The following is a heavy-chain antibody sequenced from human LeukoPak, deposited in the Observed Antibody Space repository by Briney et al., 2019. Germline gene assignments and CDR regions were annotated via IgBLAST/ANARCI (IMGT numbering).Heavy chain of an antibody. CDR3: ARDLRVATIGGYYFDY. D-gene: IGHD5-12*01. Sequence: GASVKVSCKASGYTFTGYYMHWVRQAPGQGLEWMGWINPNSGGTNYAQKFRGRVTMTRDTSISTAYMELSRLRSDDTAVYYCARDLRVATIGGYYFDYWGQGTLVTVSS. CDR1: GYTFTGYY. J-gene: IGHJ4*02. CDR2: INPNSGGT. V-gene: IGHV1-2*02.